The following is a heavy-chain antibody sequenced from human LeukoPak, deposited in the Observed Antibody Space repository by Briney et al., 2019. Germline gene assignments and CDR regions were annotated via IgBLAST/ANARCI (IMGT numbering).Heavy chain of an antibody. CDR1: GGNFSTYA. J-gene: IGHJ4*02. CDR3: AGGSLETDTNKARD. Sequence: SVKVSCKASGGNFSTYAISWVRQAPGQGLEWMGRTIPFLGLASSAQKFQGGVTITADKSTNIAYLEVSSLASDDTAVYYCAGGSLETDTNKARDWGQGTLVTVSS. D-gene: IGHD5-24*01. V-gene: IGHV1-69*04. CDR2: TIPFLGLA.